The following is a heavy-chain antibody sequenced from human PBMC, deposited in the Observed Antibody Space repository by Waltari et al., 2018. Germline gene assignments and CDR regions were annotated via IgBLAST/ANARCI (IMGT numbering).Heavy chain of an antibody. CDR1: GCSLSSYY. V-gene: IGHV4-59*01. J-gene: IGHJ4*02. Sequence: QVQLQESGPGLVKPSETLSLTCKTSGCSLSSYYWTWIRQPPGKGLELIGYIYYSGSTNYNPSLKSRVTISVDTSKNQFSLKLSSVTAADTAVYYCARGWILPVDYWGQGTLVTVSS. D-gene: IGHD1-1*01. CDR3: ARGWILPVDY. CDR2: IYYSGST.